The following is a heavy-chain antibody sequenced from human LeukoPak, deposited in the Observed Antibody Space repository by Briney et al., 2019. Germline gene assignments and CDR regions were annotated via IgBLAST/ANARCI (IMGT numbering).Heavy chain of an antibody. CDR2: IYPGDSDT. V-gene: IGHV5-51*01. CDR3: ARRSSSWYGPVY. Sequence: GESLKISCKGSGYNFTSYWIAWVRPMTGKGLDWMGIIYPGDSDTRYSPSFQGQVTISADKYISTAYLQWSSLKASDTAMYYCARRSSSWYGPVYWGQGTLVTVSS. D-gene: IGHD6-13*01. CDR1: GYNFTSYW. J-gene: IGHJ4*02.